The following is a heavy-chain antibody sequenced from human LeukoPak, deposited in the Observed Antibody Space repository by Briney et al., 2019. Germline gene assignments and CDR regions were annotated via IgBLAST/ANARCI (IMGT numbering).Heavy chain of an antibody. J-gene: IGHJ3*02. CDR2: ISWNSGSI. CDR1: GFTFDDYA. Sequence: PGRSLRLSCAASGFTFDDYAMHWVRQAPGKGLEWVSGISWNSGSIGYADSVKGRLTISRDNAKNSLYLQMNSLRAEDTALYYCVTMIVVAPGGAFDIWGQGTMVTVSS. CDR3: VTMIVVAPGGAFDI. V-gene: IGHV3-9*01. D-gene: IGHD3-22*01.